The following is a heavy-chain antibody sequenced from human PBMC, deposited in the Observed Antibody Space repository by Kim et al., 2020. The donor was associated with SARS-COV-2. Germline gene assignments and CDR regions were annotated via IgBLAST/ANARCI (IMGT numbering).Heavy chain of an antibody. D-gene: IGHD1-26*01. Sequence: ASVKVSCKASGYTFTDYYIHWVRQAPGQGLEWMGWINPRNGGAVYAQKFQGRVTLTTDTAISTAYIELSGLRSDDTAVYYCARIAGHIVGPTSTLSPWGQGTLVTVSS. V-gene: IGHV1-2*02. CDR1: GYTFTDYY. CDR3: ARIAGHIVGPTSTLSP. CDR2: INPRNGGA. J-gene: IGHJ5*02.